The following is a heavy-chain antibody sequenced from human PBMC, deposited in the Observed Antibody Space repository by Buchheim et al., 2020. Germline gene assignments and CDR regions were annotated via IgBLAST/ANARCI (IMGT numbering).Heavy chain of an antibody. Sequence: QVQLVQSGAEVKKPGASVKVSCKASGYTFTSYYMHWVRQAPGQGLEWMGINNPSGGSTSYAQKFQGRVTMTRDTSTSTVYMELSSLRSEDTAVYYCARDYFVLWWRSNWFDPWGQGTL. CDR1: GYTFTSYY. J-gene: IGHJ5*02. D-gene: IGHD2-21*01. V-gene: IGHV1-46*03. CDR3: ARDYFVLWWRSNWFDP. CDR2: NNPSGGST.